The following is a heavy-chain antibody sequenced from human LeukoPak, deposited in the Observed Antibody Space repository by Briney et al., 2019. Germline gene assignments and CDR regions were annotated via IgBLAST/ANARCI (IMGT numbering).Heavy chain of an antibody. J-gene: IGHJ4*02. D-gene: IGHD6-19*01. CDR3: AKGLAVAGHFDC. Sequence: GRSLRLSCAASGLTFSTYGIHWVRQAPGKGLEWVSAISGSGGSTYYADSVKGRFTISRDKSKNTLYLQMNSLRAEDTAVYYCAKGLAVAGHFDCWGQGTLVTVSS. V-gene: IGHV3-23*01. CDR1: GLTFSTYG. CDR2: ISGSGGST.